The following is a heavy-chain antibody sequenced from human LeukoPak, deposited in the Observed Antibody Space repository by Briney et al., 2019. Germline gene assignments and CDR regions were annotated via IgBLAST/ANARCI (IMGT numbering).Heavy chain of an antibody. CDR3: ATVLLWWWFDY. CDR1: GGSFSGYY. D-gene: IGHD2-21*01. V-gene: IGHV4-34*01. J-gene: IGHJ4*02. Sequence: SETLSLTCAVYGGSFSGYYWSWIRQPPGKGLEWIGSIYHSGSTYYNPSLKSRVTISVDTSKNQFSLKLSSVTAADTAVYYCATVLLWWWFDYWGQGTLVTVSS. CDR2: IYHSGST.